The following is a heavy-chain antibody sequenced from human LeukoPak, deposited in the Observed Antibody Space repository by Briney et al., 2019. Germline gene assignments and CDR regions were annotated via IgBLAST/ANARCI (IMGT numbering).Heavy chain of an antibody. Sequence: SETLTLTCSVSGDSLSNYYWTWMRQPPGKGLEWVGYIYYTGSPNYNPSLKSRVTISVDTSKNQFSLKLSSVTAADTAVYYCARHITLRKGSAAVDYWGQGTLVTVSS. J-gene: IGHJ4*02. D-gene: IGHD3-10*01. CDR2: IYYTGSP. CDR1: GDSLSNYY. V-gene: IGHV4-59*08. CDR3: ARHITLRKGSAAVDY.